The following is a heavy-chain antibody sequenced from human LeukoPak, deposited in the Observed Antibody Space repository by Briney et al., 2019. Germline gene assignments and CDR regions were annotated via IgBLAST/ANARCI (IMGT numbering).Heavy chain of an antibody. CDR3: ARDASISDFWSGHFN. CDR1: GGSISSGDYN. D-gene: IGHD3-3*01. J-gene: IGHJ4*02. Sequence: SETLSLTCTVSGGSISSGDYNWSWIRQPPGKGLEWIGYIYYSGSTYYNPSLKSRVTISVDTSKNQFSLKLSSVTAADTAVYYCARDASISDFWSGHFNWGQGTLVTVSS. V-gene: IGHV4-30-4*01. CDR2: IYYSGST.